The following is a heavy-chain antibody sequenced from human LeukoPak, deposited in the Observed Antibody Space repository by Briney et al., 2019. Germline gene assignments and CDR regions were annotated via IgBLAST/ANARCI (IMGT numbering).Heavy chain of an antibody. CDR2: ISAYNGNT. CDR1: GYTFTSYG. D-gene: IGHD2-2*01. V-gene: IGHV1-18*01. CDR3: ARDFWDIVVVPAARHPPGDY. Sequence: GASVKVSCKASGYTFTSYGISWVRQAPGQGREWMGWISAYNGNTHYAQKLQGRVTMTTDTSTSTAYMELRSLRSDDTAVYYCARDFWDIVVVPAARHPPGDYWGQGTLVTVSS. J-gene: IGHJ4*02.